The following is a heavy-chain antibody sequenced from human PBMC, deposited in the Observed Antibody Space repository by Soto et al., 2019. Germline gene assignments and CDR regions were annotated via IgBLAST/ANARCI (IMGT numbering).Heavy chain of an antibody. CDR3: ARDSGDCSGGSCYHYGMDV. V-gene: IGHV1-69*12. CDR2: IIPIFGTA. D-gene: IGHD2-15*01. Sequence: QVQLVQSGAEVKKPGSSVKVSCKASGGTFSSYAISWVRQAPGQGLEWMGGIIPIFGTANYAQKFQGRVTITADESTSXAXXELSSLRSEDTAVYYCARDSGDCSGGSCYHYGMDVWGQGTTVTVSS. J-gene: IGHJ6*02. CDR1: GGTFSSYA.